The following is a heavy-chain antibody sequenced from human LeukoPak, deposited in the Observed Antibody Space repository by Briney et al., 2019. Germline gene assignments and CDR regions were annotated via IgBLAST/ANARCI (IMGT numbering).Heavy chain of an antibody. CDR2: ISAYSGDT. D-gene: IGHD4-17*01. J-gene: IGHJ4*02. V-gene: IGHV1-18*01. Sequence: ASVKVSCKASGYIFTNYGISWVRQAPGQGLEWMGWISAYSGDTNSAQKLQGRLTMTTDTSPSTAYLELRSLTSDDTAVYYCARAPSFGDYGGDYWGQGTLVTVSS. CDR1: GYIFTNYG. CDR3: ARAPSFGDYGGDY.